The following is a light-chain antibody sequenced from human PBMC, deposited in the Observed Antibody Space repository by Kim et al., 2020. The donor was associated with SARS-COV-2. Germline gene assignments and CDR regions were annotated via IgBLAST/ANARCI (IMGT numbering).Light chain of an antibody. J-gene: IGLJ3*02. CDR1: SGSMASNY. CDR3: QSYDSSNHWV. Sequence: TVTTVCTRSSGSMASNYVQWYQQRPGSAPTTVIYEENQRPSGVPARFSGSIDSSSNSAPLTISGLKTEDEADYYCQSYDSSNHWVFGGGTQLTVL. CDR2: EEN. V-gene: IGLV6-57*03.